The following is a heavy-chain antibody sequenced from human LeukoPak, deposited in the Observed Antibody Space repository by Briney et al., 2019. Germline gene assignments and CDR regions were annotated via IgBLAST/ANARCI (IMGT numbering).Heavy chain of an antibody. J-gene: IGHJ4*02. CDR2: ISRRRTTI. V-gene: IGHV3-48*02. D-gene: IGHD2-8*02. Sequence: GMSLRLTCAAYGFTFSNYNMNWDRPAQGKGLEWVSFISRRRTTIYYADSVKRRFTISRDNDKNSLYLQMNSLRDEDTDVYYCALTRPGYWGRRTLVTVSS. CDR1: GFTFSNYN. CDR3: ALTRPGY.